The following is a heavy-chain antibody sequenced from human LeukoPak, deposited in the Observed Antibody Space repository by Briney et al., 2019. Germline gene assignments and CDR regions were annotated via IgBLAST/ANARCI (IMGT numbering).Heavy chain of an antibody. V-gene: IGHV3-23*01. D-gene: IGHD5-12*01. J-gene: IGHJ3*02. CDR2: ISGSGGST. CDR3: AKDPGYDYAFDI. Sequence: TGGSLRLSCAASGFTFSSYGMSWVRQAPGKGLEWVSAISGSGGSTYYADSVKGRFTISRDNSKNTLYLQMNSLRAEDTAVYYCAKDPGYDYAFDIWGQGTMVTVSS. CDR1: GFTFSSYG.